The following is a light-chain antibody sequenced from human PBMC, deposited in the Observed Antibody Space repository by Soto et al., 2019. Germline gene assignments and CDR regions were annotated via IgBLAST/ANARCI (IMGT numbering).Light chain of an antibody. CDR1: QSVSSNY. J-gene: IGKJ5*01. CDR2: GAS. V-gene: IGKV3-20*01. Sequence: ESVLTQSPGTLSLSPGERATLSCRASQSVSSNYLAWYQQKPGQAPSLLIYGASRRATGIPDRFSGSGSGTDFTLTISRLEPEDFAVYYCQQYDSSPITFGQGTRLEN. CDR3: QQYDSSPIT.